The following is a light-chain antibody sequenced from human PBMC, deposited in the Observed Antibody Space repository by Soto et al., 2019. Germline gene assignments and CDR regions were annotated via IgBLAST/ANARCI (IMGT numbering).Light chain of an antibody. Sequence: QSVLTQPASVSGSPGQSITISCTGTSSDVGRYNIVSWYQQHPGKAPKLMIYEGSKRPSGVSNRFSGSKSSNTASLTISGLQTEDEADYYCCSYAVTSTCVFGRGTKVTVL. J-gene: IGLJ1*01. CDR1: SSDVGRYNI. CDR3: CSYAVTSTCV. V-gene: IGLV2-23*01. CDR2: EGS.